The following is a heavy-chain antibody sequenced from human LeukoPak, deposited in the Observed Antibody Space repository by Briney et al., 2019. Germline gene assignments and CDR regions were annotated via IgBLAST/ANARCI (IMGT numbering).Heavy chain of an antibody. CDR2: IRSKANSYAT. CDR3: TRHHPIVVVASH. J-gene: IGHJ4*02. CDR1: GFTFSGSA. V-gene: IGHV3-73*01. Sequence: GSQRLSCAASGFTFSGSAMHWVRQASGKGLEWVGRIRSKANSYATAYAASVKGRFTISRDDSKNTAYLQMNRLKTEDPAVNYGTRHHPIVVVASHWSQGTLVTVSS. D-gene: IGHD2-15*01.